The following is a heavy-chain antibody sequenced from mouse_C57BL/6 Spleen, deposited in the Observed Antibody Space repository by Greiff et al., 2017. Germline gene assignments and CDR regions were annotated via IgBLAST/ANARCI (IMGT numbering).Heavy chain of an antibody. Sequence: VQLQESGGGLMKPGGSLKLSCAASGFTFSDYGMHWVRQAPGKGLEWVGYIITGSGNTYYADKVKGRFTISGDNAKNTLFLQMISLTSEDTAMYYCARPTGKGYFAYWGQGTPLTVSS. V-gene: IGHV5-17*01. J-gene: IGHJ2*01. CDR2: IITGSGNT. CDR3: ARPTGKGYFAY. D-gene: IGHD4-1*02. CDR1: GFTFSDYG.